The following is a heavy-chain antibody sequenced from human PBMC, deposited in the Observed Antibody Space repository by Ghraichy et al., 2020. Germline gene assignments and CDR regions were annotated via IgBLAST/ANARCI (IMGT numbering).Heavy chain of an antibody. D-gene: IGHD3-10*01. Sequence: LSLTCAASGFTFSSHWMSWVRQAPGKGLEWVANIRQDGSEKYYVDSVRGRFTISRDNAKNSLYLQMNSLRAEDTAVYYCASDAPGVLFDFWGQGTLVTVSS. CDR3: ASDAPGVLFDF. CDR1: GFTFSSHW. CDR2: IRQDGSEK. V-gene: IGHV3-7*03. J-gene: IGHJ4*02.